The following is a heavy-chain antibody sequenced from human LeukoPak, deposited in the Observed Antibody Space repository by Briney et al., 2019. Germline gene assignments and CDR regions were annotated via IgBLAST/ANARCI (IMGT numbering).Heavy chain of an antibody. D-gene: IGHD6-19*01. Sequence: PSETLSLTCTVSGGSISSYYWSWIRQPPGKGLEWIGYIYYSGSTNYNPSLKSRVTISVDTSKNQFSLKLSSVTAADTAVYCCARLEQQPVYSSGWYYTYWGQGTLVTVSS. J-gene: IGHJ4*02. CDR2: IYYSGST. CDR1: GGSISSYY. V-gene: IGHV4-59*08. CDR3: ARLEQQPVYSSGWYYTY.